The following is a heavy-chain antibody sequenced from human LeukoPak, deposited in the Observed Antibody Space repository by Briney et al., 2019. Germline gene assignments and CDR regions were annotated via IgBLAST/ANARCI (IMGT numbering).Heavy chain of an antibody. CDR1: GFTFSSYS. CDR2: ISSSSYI. Sequence: PGGSLRLSCAASGFTFSSYSMNWVRQAPGKGLEWVSSISSSSYIYYADSVKGRFTISRDNAKNSLYLQMNSLRAEDTAVYYCARDFAPSYFDYWGQGTLVTVSS. CDR3: ARDFAPSYFDY. J-gene: IGHJ4*02. V-gene: IGHV3-21*01.